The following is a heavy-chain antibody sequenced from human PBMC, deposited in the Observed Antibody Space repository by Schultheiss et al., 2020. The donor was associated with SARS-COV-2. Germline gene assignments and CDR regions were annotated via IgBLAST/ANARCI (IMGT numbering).Heavy chain of an antibody. J-gene: IGHJ6*02. CDR1: GFTFNTYT. V-gene: IGHV3-21*01. D-gene: IGHD6-13*01. Sequence: GGSLRLSCAASGFTFNTYTMNWVRQAPGKGLEWVSSISSSSSYIYYADSVKGRFTISRDNAKNSLYLQMNSLRAEDTAVYYCARETLDSSWYTRRWSIRYGMDVWGQGTTVTVSS. CDR3: ARETLDSSWYTRRWSIRYGMDV. CDR2: ISSSSSYI.